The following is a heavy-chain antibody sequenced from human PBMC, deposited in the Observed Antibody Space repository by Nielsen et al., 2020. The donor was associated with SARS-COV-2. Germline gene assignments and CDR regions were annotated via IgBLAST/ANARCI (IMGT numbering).Heavy chain of an antibody. Sequence: GGSLRLSCAASGFTFDDYAMHWVRQAPGKGLEWVSGISWNSGSIGYADSVKGRFTISRDNAKNSLHLQMNSLRAEDTALYYCACIGVGDSGFDYWGQGTLVTVSS. D-gene: IGHD2-21*01. V-gene: IGHV3-9*01. CDR1: GFTFDDYA. CDR3: ACIGVGDSGFDY. CDR2: ISWNSGSI. J-gene: IGHJ4*02.